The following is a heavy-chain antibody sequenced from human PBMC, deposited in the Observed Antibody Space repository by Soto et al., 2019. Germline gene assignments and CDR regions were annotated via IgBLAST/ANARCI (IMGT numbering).Heavy chain of an antibody. D-gene: IGHD6-19*01. J-gene: IGHJ6*02. CDR3: ARAQSAGPGYSSGWNYYYYGMDV. V-gene: IGHV5-51*01. Sequence: EVQLVQSGAEVKKPGESLKISCKGSGYSFTSYWIGWVRQMPGKGLEWMGIIYPGDSDTRYSPSFQGQVTISADKSISTAYLQWSSLKASDTAMYYCARAQSAGPGYSSGWNYYYYGMDVWGQGTTVTVSS. CDR2: IYPGDSDT. CDR1: GYSFTSYW.